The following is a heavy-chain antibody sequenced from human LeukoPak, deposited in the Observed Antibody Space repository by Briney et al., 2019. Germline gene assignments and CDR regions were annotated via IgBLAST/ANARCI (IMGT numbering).Heavy chain of an antibody. J-gene: IGHJ6*03. D-gene: IGHD1-26*01. CDR1: GGTFGTYG. V-gene: IGHV1-69*05. CDR3: AGTHLLTGHFCYMDV. Sequence: ASVTVSFKASGGTFGTYGFSWVRQAPGQGLEWMGGIIPIFGTTNYAQKFQGRVTITTDESTSTAYLELSSLTSEDTAVYYCAGTHLLTGHFCYMDVWDKGTTVTVSS. CDR2: IIPIFGTT.